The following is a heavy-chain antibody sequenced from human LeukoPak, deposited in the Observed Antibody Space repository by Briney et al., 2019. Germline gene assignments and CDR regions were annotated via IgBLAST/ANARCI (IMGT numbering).Heavy chain of an antibody. CDR2: IYYSGST. J-gene: IGHJ4*02. Sequence: SETLSLTCTVSGGSISSYYWSWIRQPPGKGLEWIGYIYYSGSTNYNPSLMSRVTISVDTSKNQFSLKLSSVTAADTAVYYCARGKVETYYYGSGSYYEDWGQGTLVTVSS. V-gene: IGHV4-59*01. D-gene: IGHD3-10*01. CDR3: ARGKVETYYYGSGSYYED. CDR1: GGSISSYY.